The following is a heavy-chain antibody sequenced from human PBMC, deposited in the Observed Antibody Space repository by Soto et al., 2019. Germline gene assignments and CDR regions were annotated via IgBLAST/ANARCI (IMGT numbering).Heavy chain of an antibody. CDR2: ISYDGSNK. Sequence: QVQLVESGGGVVQPGRSLRLSCAASGFTFSSYGMHWVRQAPGKGLEWVAVISYDGSNKYYADSVKGRFTISRDNSKNTLYLQMNSLRAEDTAVYYCAKALSITIFGVVNDYGMDVWGQGTTVTVSS. CDR1: GFTFSSYG. D-gene: IGHD3-3*01. J-gene: IGHJ6*02. V-gene: IGHV3-30*18. CDR3: AKALSITIFGVVNDYGMDV.